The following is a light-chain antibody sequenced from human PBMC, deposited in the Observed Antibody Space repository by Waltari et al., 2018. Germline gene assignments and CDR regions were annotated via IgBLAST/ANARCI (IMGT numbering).Light chain of an antibody. Sequence: DIQMTQSPSSVSASVGDRVTITCRASQEINGWLTWYQQKPGKAPKLLIYAASTLQTGVPSRFSGGGSGTDFTLTITGLQPEDFAIYFCQQGNSFPPTFGQGTKVDIK. J-gene: IGKJ1*01. V-gene: IGKV1-12*01. CDR2: AAS. CDR3: QQGNSFPPT. CDR1: QEINGW.